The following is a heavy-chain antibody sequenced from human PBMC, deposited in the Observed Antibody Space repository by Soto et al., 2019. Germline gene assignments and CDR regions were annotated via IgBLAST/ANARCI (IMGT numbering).Heavy chain of an antibody. CDR1: GGTFSSYA. CDR3: ARNDYVWGSYRPLNGMDV. J-gene: IGHJ6*02. Sequence: ASVKVSCKASGGTFSSYAISWVRQAPGQGLEWMGGIIPIFGTANYAQKFQGRVTITADESTSTAYMELSSPRSEDTAVYYCARNDYVWGSYRPLNGMDVWGQGTKVTVYS. D-gene: IGHD3-16*02. CDR2: IIPIFGTA. V-gene: IGHV1-69*13.